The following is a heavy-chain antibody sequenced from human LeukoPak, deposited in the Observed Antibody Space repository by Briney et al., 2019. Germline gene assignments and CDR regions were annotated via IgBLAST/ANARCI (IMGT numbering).Heavy chain of an antibody. Sequence: GGSLRLSCAASGFTFSSYAMSWVRQAPGKGLEWVSTISGSGGSTNHADSVKGRFTISRDNAKNSVSLQMNSLRAEDTAIYYCATYLRNTAAGYYYFEYWGQGTLVTVSS. D-gene: IGHD6-13*01. J-gene: IGHJ4*02. CDR3: ATYLRNTAAGYYYFEY. V-gene: IGHV3-23*01. CDR2: ISGSGGST. CDR1: GFTFSSYA.